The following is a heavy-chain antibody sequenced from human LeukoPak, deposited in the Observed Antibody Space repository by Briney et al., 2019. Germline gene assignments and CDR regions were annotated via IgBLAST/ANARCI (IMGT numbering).Heavy chain of an antibody. CDR1: GGSISSGSYY. Sequence: PSQTLSPTCTVSGGSISSGSYYWSWIRQPAGKGLEWIGRIYTSGSTNYNPSLKSRVTISVDTSKNQFSLKLSSVTAADTAVYYCARCNYYDSSRHPTSFENWGQGTLVTVSS. V-gene: IGHV4-61*02. J-gene: IGHJ4*02. CDR3: ARCNYYDSSRHPTSFEN. CDR2: IYTSGST. D-gene: IGHD3-22*01.